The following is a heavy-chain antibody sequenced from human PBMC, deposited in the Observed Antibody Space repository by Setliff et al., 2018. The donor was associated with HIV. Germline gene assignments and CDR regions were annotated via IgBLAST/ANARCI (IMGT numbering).Heavy chain of an antibody. D-gene: IGHD3-10*01. CDR2: IIPIFGTA. Sequence: ASVKVSCKASGGTFSSYAISWVRQAPGQGLEWMGGIIPIFGTANYAQKFQGRVTITTDESTSTAYMELSSLRSEDTAVYYCASPGPNYDGSAFDIWGRGTMVTVSS. CDR3: ASPGPNYDGSAFDI. V-gene: IGHV1-69*05. J-gene: IGHJ3*02. CDR1: GGTFSSYA.